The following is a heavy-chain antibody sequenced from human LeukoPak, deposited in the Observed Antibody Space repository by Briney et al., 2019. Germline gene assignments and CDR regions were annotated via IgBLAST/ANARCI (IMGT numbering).Heavy chain of an antibody. CDR1: GYTFTGYY. D-gene: IGHD2-2*01. Sequence: ASVKVSCKASGYTFTGYYMHWVRQAPGQGLEWMGSTNPNSHGTNYAQTFQGRVTITRDTSISTVYMVLSRVRSDDTAVYYCARDQGYCSSTSCSFDYWGQGTLVTVSS. V-gene: IGHV1-2*02. CDR3: ARDQGYCSSTSCSFDY. J-gene: IGHJ4*02. CDR2: TNPNSHGT.